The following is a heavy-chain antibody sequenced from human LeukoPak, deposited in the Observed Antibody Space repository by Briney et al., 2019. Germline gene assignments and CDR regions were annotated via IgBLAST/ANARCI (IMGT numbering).Heavy chain of an antibody. CDR3: ARGPPVARSRGLSSGYYLDY. CDR1: GFTVSSKY. CDR2: FYSGGDST. J-gene: IGHJ4*02. V-gene: IGHV3-66*01. D-gene: IGHD3-22*01. Sequence: PGGSLRLSCAASGFTVSSKYMSWVRQAPGKGLEWVSIFYSGGDSTNYADSVKGRFTISRDNSKNTLYLQMNSLRAEDTAVYYCARGPPVARSRGLSSGYYLDYWGQGTLVTVSS.